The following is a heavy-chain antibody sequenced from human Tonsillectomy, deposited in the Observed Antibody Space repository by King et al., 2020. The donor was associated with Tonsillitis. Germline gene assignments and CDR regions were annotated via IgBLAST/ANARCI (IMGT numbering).Heavy chain of an antibody. CDR2: ISTTSSTI. CDR3: ARERAIFGADPIFDS. Sequence: QLVQSGGGLVQPGGSLRLSCAASGFTFSTYTMNWVRQAPGKGLEWVSYISTTSSTIYYADSVKGRFTISRDNAKNSLYLQMNSLRAEDTAVYYCARERAIFGADPIFDSWGQGTMV. CDR1: GFTFSTYT. V-gene: IGHV3-48*01. D-gene: IGHD3-3*01. J-gene: IGHJ3*02.